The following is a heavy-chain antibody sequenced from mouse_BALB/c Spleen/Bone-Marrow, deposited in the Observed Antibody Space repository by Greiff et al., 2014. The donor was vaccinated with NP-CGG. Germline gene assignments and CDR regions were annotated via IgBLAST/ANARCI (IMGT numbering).Heavy chain of an antibody. J-gene: IGHJ4*01. CDR1: GYTFTNYW. CDR3: ARGYGSSSYDTDY. CDR2: IYPGGGYT. D-gene: IGHD1-1*01. V-gene: IGHV1-63*02. Sequence: VQRVESGAELVRPGTSVKMSCKAAGYTFTNYWIGWVKQRPGHGLAWIGDIYPGGGYTNYNEKFKGKATLTADTSSSTAYMQLSSLTSEDSAIYYCARGYGSSSYDTDYWGQGTSVTVSS.